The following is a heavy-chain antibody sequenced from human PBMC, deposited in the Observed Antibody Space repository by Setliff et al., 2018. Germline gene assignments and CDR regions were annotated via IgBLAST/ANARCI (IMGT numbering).Heavy chain of an antibody. V-gene: IGHV3-23*01. D-gene: IGHD2-15*01. CDR2: ITGSGGDR. CDR3: ARLYDFCSGGSCYSGYSGYYYYMDV. Sequence: GGSLRLSCAASGFTFKTYAMSWVRQAPGKGLEWVSSITGSGGDRDYADSVKGRFTISRDNSKNTLYLQMNSLRAEDTAVYYCARLYDFCSGGSCYSGYSGYYYYMDVWGKGTTVTVS. J-gene: IGHJ6*03. CDR1: GFTFKTYA.